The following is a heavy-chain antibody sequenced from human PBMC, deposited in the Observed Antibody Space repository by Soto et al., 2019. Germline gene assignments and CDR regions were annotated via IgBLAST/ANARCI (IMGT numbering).Heavy chain of an antibody. D-gene: IGHD6-19*01. CDR2: IYHSGST. Sequence: SETLSLTCAVSGYSISSGYYWGWIRQPPGKGLEWIGSIYHSGSTYYNPSLKSRVTISVDTSKNQFSLKLSSVTAADTAVYYCARVEKGAGPYSSDCFDYWGQGTLVTVSS. J-gene: IGHJ4*02. CDR1: GYSISSGYY. CDR3: ARVEKGAGPYSSDCFDY. V-gene: IGHV4-38-2*01.